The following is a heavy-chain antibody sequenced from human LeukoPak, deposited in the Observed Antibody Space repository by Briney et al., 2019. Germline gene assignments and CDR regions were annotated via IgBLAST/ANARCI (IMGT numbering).Heavy chain of an antibody. CDR3: ARDRSGSYYYYYMDV. Sequence: GGSLRLSCAASGFTFSSYSMNWVRQAPGKGLEWVSSISSSSSYIYYADSVKGRFTISRDNAKNSLYLQMNSLRAEDTAVYYCARDRSGSYYYYYMDVWGKGTTVTVSS. CDR2: ISSSSSYI. CDR1: GFTFSSYS. D-gene: IGHD1-26*01. V-gene: IGHV3-21*01. J-gene: IGHJ6*03.